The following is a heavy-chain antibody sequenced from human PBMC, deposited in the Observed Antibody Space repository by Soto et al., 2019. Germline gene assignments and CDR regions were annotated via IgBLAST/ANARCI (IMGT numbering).Heavy chain of an antibody. Sequence: QPGGSLRLSCAASGFDFRSYAMSWVRQAPGKGLEWVASISGAAQSIFYADSMKGRVTISRDNSKATLFLHIHSLGAEDSAIYYCTKARVSLLSVVKPDAWGQGNMVTVSS. V-gene: IGHV3-23*01. CDR2: ISGAAQSI. J-gene: IGHJ5*02. D-gene: IGHD3-16*02. CDR3: TKARVSLLSVVKPDA. CDR1: GFDFRSYA.